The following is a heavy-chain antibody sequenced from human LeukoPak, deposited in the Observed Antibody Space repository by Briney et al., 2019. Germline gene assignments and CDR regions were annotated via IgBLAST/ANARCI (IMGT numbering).Heavy chain of an antibody. CDR3: AECRQGKSGSYYVP. V-gene: IGHV4-34*01. CDR1: GGSFSGYY. CDR2: INHSGST. J-gene: IGHJ5*02. D-gene: IGHD1-26*01. Sequence: PSETLSLTCAVYGGSFSGYYWSWIRKPPGKGLEWIGEINHSGSTIYNPSLKSRVTISVDTSKNQFSLKLSSVTAADTAVYYCAECRQGKSGSYYVPWGQGTHVTVST.